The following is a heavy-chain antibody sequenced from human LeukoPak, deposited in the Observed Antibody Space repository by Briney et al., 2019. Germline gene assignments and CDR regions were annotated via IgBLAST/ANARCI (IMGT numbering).Heavy chain of an antibody. CDR3: ARGRVKGYYDSSGYDY. CDR1: GFTFSSYD. D-gene: IGHD3-22*01. V-gene: IGHV3-13*01. Sequence: GGSLRLSCAASGFTFSSYDMHWVRQATGKGLEWVSAIGTAGDTYYPGSVKGRFTISSENAKNSLYLQMNSLRAGDTAVYYCARGRVKGYYDSSGYDYWGQGTLVTVSS. J-gene: IGHJ4*02. CDR2: IGTAGDT.